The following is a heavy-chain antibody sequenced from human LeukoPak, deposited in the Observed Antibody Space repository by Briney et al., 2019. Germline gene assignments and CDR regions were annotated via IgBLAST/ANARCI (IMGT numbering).Heavy chain of an antibody. CDR3: ARSGRGVDSFYFYMDV. J-gene: IGHJ6*03. CDR1: GFTFSSHS. Sequence: GGSLRLSCAASGFTFSSHSMNWVPQAPGKGLEWVSYICSSSSTKYYADPVKGRFTISRDNAKNSLYLQMNSLRAEDTAVYYCARSGRGVDSFYFYMDVWGKGTTVTVSS. CDR2: ICSSSSTK. D-gene: IGHD3-10*01. V-gene: IGHV3-48*04.